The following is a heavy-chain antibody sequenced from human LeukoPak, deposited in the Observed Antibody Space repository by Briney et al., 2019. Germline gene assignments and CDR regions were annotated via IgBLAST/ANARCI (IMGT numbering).Heavy chain of an antibody. CDR2: INPNSGGT. V-gene: IGHV1-2*02. D-gene: IGHD6-6*01. Sequence: ASVKVSCKASGYTFTGYYMHLVRLAPGQGLEWMGWINPNSGGTNYAQKFQGRVTMTRDTSISTAYMELSRLRSDDTAVYYCARSTYSSSHFFDYWGQGTLVTVSS. J-gene: IGHJ4*02. CDR1: GYTFTGYY. CDR3: ARSTYSSSHFFDY.